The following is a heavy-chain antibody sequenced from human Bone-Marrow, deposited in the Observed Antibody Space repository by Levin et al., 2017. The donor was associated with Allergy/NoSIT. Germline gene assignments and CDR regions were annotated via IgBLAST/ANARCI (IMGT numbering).Heavy chain of an antibody. CDR1: GFTFSSYT. V-gene: IGHV3-23*01. CDR3: AKEGYNYVWGSYRYTPDMDV. CDR2: IGLSGGTT. Sequence: LSLTCATSGFTFSSYTMSWVRQAPGEGLEWVSAIGLSGGTTYYADSVKGRFTISRDNSQNTLYLEMNSLRAEDTAVYYCAKEGYNYVWGSYRYTPDMDVWGQGTTVTVSS. D-gene: IGHD3-16*02. J-gene: IGHJ6*02.